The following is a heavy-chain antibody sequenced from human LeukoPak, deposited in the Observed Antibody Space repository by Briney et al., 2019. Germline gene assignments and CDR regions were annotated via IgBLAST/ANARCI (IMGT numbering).Heavy chain of an antibody. CDR2: ISGSGGST. CDR3: AKALPYSSSWKNYYYGMDV. V-gene: IGHV3-23*01. D-gene: IGHD6-13*01. CDR1: GFTVSSNY. J-gene: IGHJ6*02. Sequence: GGSLRLSCAASGFTVSSNYMSWVRQAPGKGLEWVSAISGSGGSTYYADSVKGRFTISRDNSKNTLYLQMNSLRAEDTAVYYCAKALPYSSSWKNYYYGMDVWGQGTTVTVSS.